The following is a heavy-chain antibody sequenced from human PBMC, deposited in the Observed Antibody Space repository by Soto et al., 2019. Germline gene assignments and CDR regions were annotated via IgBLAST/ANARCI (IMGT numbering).Heavy chain of an antibody. D-gene: IGHD5-18*01. CDR3: ARGYVDTAMVRSTFFDY. Sequence: SETLSLTCTVSGGSISSYYWSWIRQPPGKGLEWIGYIYYSGSTNYNPSLKSRVTISRATSKNQFSLKLSSLTAADTAVYYCARGYVDTAMVRSTFFDYWGQGTLVTVSS. V-gene: IGHV4-59*01. CDR1: GGSISSYY. J-gene: IGHJ4*02. CDR2: IYYSGST.